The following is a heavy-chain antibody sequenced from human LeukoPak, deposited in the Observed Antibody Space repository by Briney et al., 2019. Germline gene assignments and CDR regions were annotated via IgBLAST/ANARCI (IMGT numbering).Heavy chain of an antibody. CDR1: GYTFTSYG. D-gene: IGHD6-19*01. CDR2: ISAYNGNT. J-gene: IGHJ6*02. V-gene: IGHV1-18*01. Sequence: GASVKVSCKASGYTFTSYGISWVRQAPGQGLEWMGWISAYNGNTNYAQKLQGRVTMTTDTSTSTAYMELRSLRSDDTAVYYCARGWGSGYSSGRNYYYYGMDVWGQGTTVTVSS. CDR3: ARGWGSGYSSGRNYYYYGMDV.